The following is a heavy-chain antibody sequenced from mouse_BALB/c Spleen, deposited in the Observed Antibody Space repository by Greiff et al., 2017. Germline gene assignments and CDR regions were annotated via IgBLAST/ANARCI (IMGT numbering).Heavy chain of an antibody. Sequence: EVQLVESGGGLVQPGGSRKLSCAASGFTFSSFGMHWVRQAPEKGLEWVAYISSGSSTIYYADTVKGRFTISRDNPKNTLFLQMTSLRSEDTAMYYCARRYGYDGYDIDYWGQGTTLTVSS. CDR2: ISSGSSTI. CDR3: ARRYGYDGYDIDY. D-gene: IGHD2-3*01. J-gene: IGHJ2*01. V-gene: IGHV5-17*02. CDR1: GFTFSSFG.